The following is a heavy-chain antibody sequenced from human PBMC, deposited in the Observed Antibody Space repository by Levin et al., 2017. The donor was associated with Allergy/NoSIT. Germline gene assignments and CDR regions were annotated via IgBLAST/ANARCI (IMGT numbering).Heavy chain of an antibody. CDR1: GFTFSSYW. CDR2: IKQDGSEK. V-gene: IGHV3-7*01. J-gene: IGHJ4*02. D-gene: IGHD6-13*01. CDR3: AREGYSSSWYPLGY. Sequence: GESLKISCAASGFTFSSYWMSWVRQAPGKGLEWVANIKQDGSEKYYVDSVKGRFTISRDNAKNSLYLQMNSLRAEDTAVYYCAREGYSSSWYPLGYWGQGTLVTVSS.